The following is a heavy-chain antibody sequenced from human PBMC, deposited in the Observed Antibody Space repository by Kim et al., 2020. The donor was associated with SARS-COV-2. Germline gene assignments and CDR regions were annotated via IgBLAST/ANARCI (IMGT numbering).Heavy chain of an antibody. V-gene: IGHV2-5*02. CDR3: AHRRQQLLWFGEFKDDNWFDP. CDR1: GFSLSTSGVG. CDR2: IYWDDDK. Sequence: SGPTLVNPTQTLTLTCTFSGFSLSTSGVGVGWIRQPPGKALEWLALIYWDDDKRYSPSLKSRLTITKDTSKNQVVLTMTNMDPVDTATYYCAHRRQQLLWFGEFKDDNWFDPWGQGTLVTVSS. J-gene: IGHJ5*02. D-gene: IGHD3-10*01.